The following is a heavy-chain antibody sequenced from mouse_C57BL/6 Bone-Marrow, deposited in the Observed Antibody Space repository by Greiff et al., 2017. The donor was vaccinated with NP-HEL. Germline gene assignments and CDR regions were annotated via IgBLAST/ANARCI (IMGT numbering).Heavy chain of an antibody. CDR3: ARDGTTVVASYWYFDV. CDR1: GYTFTSYW. Sequence: QVQLQQPGAELVRPGSSVKLSCKASGYTFTSYWMHWVKQRPIQGLEWIGNIDPSDSETHYNQKFKDKATLTVDKSSSTAYMQLSSLTSEDSAVYYCARDGTTVVASYWYFDVWGTGTTVTVS. D-gene: IGHD1-1*01. CDR2: IDPSDSET. J-gene: IGHJ1*03. V-gene: IGHV1-52*01.